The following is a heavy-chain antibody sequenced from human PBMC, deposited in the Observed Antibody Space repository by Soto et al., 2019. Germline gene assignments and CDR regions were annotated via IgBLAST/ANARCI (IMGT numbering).Heavy chain of an antibody. CDR3: AYAVAGHNWFDP. Sequence: EVQLVESGGGLVQPGGSLRLSCAASGFTFSSYSMNWVRQAPGKGLEWVSYISSSSSTIYYADSVKGRFTISRDNAKNSLYLQMNSLRDEDTAVYYCAYAVAGHNWFDPWGQGTLVTVSS. CDR2: ISSSSSTI. CDR1: GFTFSSYS. J-gene: IGHJ5*02. D-gene: IGHD6-19*01. V-gene: IGHV3-48*02.